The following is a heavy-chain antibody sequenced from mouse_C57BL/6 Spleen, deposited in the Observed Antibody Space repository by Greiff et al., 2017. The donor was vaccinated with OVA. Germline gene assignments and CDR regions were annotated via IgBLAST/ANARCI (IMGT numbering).Heavy chain of an antibody. V-gene: IGHV1-80*01. Sequence: QVHVKQSGAELVKPGASVKISCKASGYAFSSYWMNWVKQRPGKGLEWIGQIYPGDGDTNYNGKFKGKATLTADKSSSTAYMQLSSLTSEDSAVYFCARQDSKAWFAYWGQGTLVTVSA. D-gene: IGHD2-5*01. CDR2: IYPGDGDT. J-gene: IGHJ3*01. CDR3: ARQDSKAWFAY. CDR1: GYAFSSYW.